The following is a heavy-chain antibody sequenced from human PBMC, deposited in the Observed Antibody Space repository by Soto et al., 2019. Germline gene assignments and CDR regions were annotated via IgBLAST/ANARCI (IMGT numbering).Heavy chain of an antibody. Sequence: PGGSLRLSCVVSGSTFSSDDMSWVRRAPGRGLEWVSGISDSGGSTYYADSVKGRFTISRDNAKNTLYLQMKSLRVEDTALYYCAKDGGWSLAVAGLFDYWGPGTQVTSPQ. CDR3: AKDGGWSLAVAGLFDY. CDR2: ISDSGGST. V-gene: IGHV3-23*01. J-gene: IGHJ4*02. CDR1: GSTFSSDD. D-gene: IGHD6-19*01.